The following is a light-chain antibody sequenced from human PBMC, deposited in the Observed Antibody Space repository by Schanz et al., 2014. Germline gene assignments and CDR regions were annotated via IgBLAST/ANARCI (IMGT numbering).Light chain of an antibody. CDR2: GVS. V-gene: IGKV3-15*01. Sequence: EIVMTQSPATLSVSPGERATLACRASQSVSRTLAWYQHKPGQAPRLLISGVSNRATGVPARFSGSGSETEFPLTINSLQSEDSAVYYCQQYYNWPRTFGQGTKVEIK. CDR1: QSVSRT. J-gene: IGKJ1*01. CDR3: QQYYNWPRT.